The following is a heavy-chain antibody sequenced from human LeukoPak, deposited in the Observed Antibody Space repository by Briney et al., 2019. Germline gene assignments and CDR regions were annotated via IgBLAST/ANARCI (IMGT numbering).Heavy chain of an antibody. J-gene: IGHJ6*03. V-gene: IGHV4-59*01. CDR1: GGSISSYH. Sequence: SETLSLTCTVSGGSISSYHWSWMRQPPGEGLEWIGYIYYSGSTNYNPSLKSRVTISVDTSKNQFSLKLSSVTAADTAVYYCARVRSGYYYYMDVWGKGTTVTISS. CDR3: ARVRSGYYYYMDV. D-gene: IGHD1-26*01. CDR2: IYYSGST.